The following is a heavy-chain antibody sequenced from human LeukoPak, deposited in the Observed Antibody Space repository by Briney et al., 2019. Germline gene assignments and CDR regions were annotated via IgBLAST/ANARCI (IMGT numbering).Heavy chain of an antibody. D-gene: IGHD4-17*01. CDR1: GDSISSYY. Sequence: SETLSLTCTVSGDSISSYYWSWIRQPPGKGLEWIGYIYYGGSTNYNPSLKSRVTISVDTSKNQFSLKLSSVTAADTAVYYCARLTVNWFDPWGQGTLVTVSS. CDR3: ARLTVNWFDP. J-gene: IGHJ5*02. CDR2: IYYGGST. V-gene: IGHV4-59*12.